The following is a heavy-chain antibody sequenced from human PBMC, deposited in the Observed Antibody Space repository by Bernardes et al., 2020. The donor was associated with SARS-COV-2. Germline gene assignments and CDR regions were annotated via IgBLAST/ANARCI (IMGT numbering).Heavy chain of an antibody. J-gene: IGHJ4*02. V-gene: IGHV5-51*01. Sequence: GYSLKISCKGSGYSFTNYWIAWVRQMPGKGLELMGIIYPGDSDTRYTPSFQGQVNISVDKSINTAYLQWSSLKTSDTAMYYCARHEVFGSGGAGVCYFGHWGQGTLVTVSS. CDR2: IYPGDSDT. CDR1: GYSFTNYW. CDR3: ARHEVFGSGGAGVCYFGH. D-gene: IGHD3-3*01.